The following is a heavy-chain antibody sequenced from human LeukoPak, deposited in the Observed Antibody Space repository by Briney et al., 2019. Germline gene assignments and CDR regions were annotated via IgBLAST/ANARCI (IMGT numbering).Heavy chain of an antibody. CDR3: ARSVYSYSGIDY. V-gene: IGHV5-10-1*01. CDR2: IDPTDSYA. CDR1: GFAFANFW. Sequence: GESLKVSYQGSGFAFANFWFSWVRQMPGKGLEWLGRIDPTDSYANYNPSLQGHVTISIDKSISTAYLQWSSLGASDTAMYYCARSVYSYSGIDYWGQGTLVTVSS. D-gene: IGHD4-11*01. J-gene: IGHJ4*02.